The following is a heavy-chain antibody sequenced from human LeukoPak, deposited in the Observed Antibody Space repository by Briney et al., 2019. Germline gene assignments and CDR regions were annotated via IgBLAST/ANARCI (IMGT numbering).Heavy chain of an antibody. V-gene: IGHV4-34*01. CDR3: ARRPAGTIDY. CDR2: IDGSGST. D-gene: IGHD6-19*01. J-gene: IGHJ4*02. Sequence: PSETLSLTCAVYGESFSGHYWTWIRQPPGKGLEWIGEIDGSGSTNYNPSLKSRVTMLEDTSKNQFLLKLKSVTAADTAMYYCARRPAGTIDYWGQGTLVTVSS. CDR1: GESFSGHY.